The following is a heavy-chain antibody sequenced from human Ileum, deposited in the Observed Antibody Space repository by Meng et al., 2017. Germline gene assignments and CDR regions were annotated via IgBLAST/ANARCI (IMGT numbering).Heavy chain of an antibody. CDR1: GTW. Sequence: VQLQESGPRLVKPSGTLSLTCAVSGTWWSWVRKPPGKGLEWIGEIFQSGRTNYNPSLKSRVTISIDKSKSQISLQLSAVTAADTAVYSCATSNDRDVYYLGYWGQGTLVTVSS. D-gene: IGHD3-22*01. CDR3: ATSNDRDVYYLGY. CDR2: IFQSGRT. V-gene: IGHV4-4*02. J-gene: IGHJ4*02.